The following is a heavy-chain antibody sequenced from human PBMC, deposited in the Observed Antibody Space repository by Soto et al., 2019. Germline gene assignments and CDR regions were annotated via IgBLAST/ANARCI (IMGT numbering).Heavy chain of an antibody. Sequence: ASVKVSCKASGYTFTGYYMHWVRQAPGQGLEWMGWINPNSGGTNYAQKFQGRVTMTRDTSISTAYMELSRLRSDDTAVYYCATSLIHYDSSGYYFEDSYYGMDVWGQGTTVTVSS. V-gene: IGHV1-2*02. CDR1: GYTFTGYY. J-gene: IGHJ6*02. CDR2: INPNSGGT. D-gene: IGHD3-22*01. CDR3: ATSLIHYDSSGYYFEDSYYGMDV.